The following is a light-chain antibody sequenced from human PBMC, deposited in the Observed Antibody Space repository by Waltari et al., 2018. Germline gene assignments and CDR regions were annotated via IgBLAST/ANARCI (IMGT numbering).Light chain of an antibody. V-gene: IGLV3-1*01. J-gene: IGLJ2*01. CDR2: QDT. CDR3: QSSDSSTYHVV. CDR1: NLEDTY. Sequence: SYELTQPPSVYVPPGQTAIIPCSADNLEDTYAGWYQQKPGQTPVVVLYQDTNRPSAIPDRFSGSNSENTATLTISGTLDMDEADYYCQSSDSSTYHVVFGGGTKLTVL.